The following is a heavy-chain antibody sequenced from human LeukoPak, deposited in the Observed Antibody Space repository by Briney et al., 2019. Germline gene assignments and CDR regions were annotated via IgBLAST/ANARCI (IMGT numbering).Heavy chain of an antibody. D-gene: IGHD1-7*01. J-gene: IGHJ4*02. CDR1: GYTFTAYY. V-gene: IGHV1-2*02. CDR3: ARLEGSAATRGD. Sequence: ASVKVSCKASGYTFTAYYVHWVRQAPGQGLEWMGLIKPNSGGTIYAQMFQGRVTMTRDTSISTAYMGLSRLTSDDTAVYYCARLEGSAATRGDWGQGTLVTVSS. CDR2: IKPNSGGT.